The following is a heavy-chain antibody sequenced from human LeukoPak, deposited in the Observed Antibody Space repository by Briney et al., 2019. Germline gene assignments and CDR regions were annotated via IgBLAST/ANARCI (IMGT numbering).Heavy chain of an antibody. J-gene: IGHJ4*02. CDR3: ARLVKYYYDP. D-gene: IGHD3-22*01. V-gene: IGHV4-34*01. CDR1: GGSFSGYY. Sequence: PSETLSLTCAVYGGSFSGYYWSWIRQPPGKGLEWIGEINHSGSTNYNPSLKSRVTISVDTSKNQFSLKLSSVTAADTAVYYCARLVKYYYDPWGQGTLVTVSS. CDR2: INHSGST.